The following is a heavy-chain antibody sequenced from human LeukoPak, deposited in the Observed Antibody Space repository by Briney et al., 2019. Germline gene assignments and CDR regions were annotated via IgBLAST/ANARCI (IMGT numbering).Heavy chain of an antibody. CDR3: ASQYCSSTSCYDWFDP. Sequence: GASVKVSCKASGYTFTSYGISWVRQAPGQGLEWMGGIIPIFGTANYAQKFQGRVTITADESTSTAYMELSSLRSEDTAVYYCASQYCSSTSCYDWFDPWGQGTLVTVSS. J-gene: IGHJ5*02. CDR2: IIPIFGTA. V-gene: IGHV1-69*13. D-gene: IGHD2-2*01. CDR1: GYTFTSYG.